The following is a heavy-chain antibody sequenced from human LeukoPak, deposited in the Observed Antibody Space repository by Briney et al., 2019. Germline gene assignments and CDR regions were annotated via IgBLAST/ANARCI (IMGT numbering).Heavy chain of an antibody. Sequence: ASVKVSCTATSRISWVRQAPGIGLEWMGWIGTYGGDTYYAQKFQGRITVTTDTSTSTVYMELMNLRSDDTAVYYCARDLWNFYDDSGYNRDFDSWGQGTLVTVSS. D-gene: IGHD3-22*01. J-gene: IGHJ5*01. CDR2: IGTYGGDT. V-gene: IGHV1-18*01. CDR3: ARDLWNFYDDSGYNRDFDS. CDR1: TSR.